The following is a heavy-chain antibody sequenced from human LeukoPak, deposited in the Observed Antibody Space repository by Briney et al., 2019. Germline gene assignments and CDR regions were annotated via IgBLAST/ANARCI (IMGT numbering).Heavy chain of an antibody. CDR3: AKDGRGSYDY. CDR2: ISYDGSNK. Sequence: PGGSLRLSCAASGFTFSSYGMHWVRQAPGKGLEWVAVISYDGSNKYYADSVNGRFTISRDNSTNTLYLQMNSLRAEDTAVYYCAKDGRGSYDYWGQGTLVTVSS. V-gene: IGHV3-30*18. D-gene: IGHD1-26*01. J-gene: IGHJ4*02. CDR1: GFTFSSYG.